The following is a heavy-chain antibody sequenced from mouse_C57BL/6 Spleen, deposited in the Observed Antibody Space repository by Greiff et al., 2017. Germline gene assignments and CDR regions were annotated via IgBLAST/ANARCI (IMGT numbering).Heavy chain of an antibody. Sequence: VQRVESGPGLVQPSQSLSITCTVSGFSLTSYGVHWVRQSPGKGLEWLGVIWSGGSTDYNAAFISRLSISKDNSKSQVFFKMNSLQADDTAIYYCARNRYYGSSPGYAMDYWGQGTSGTVSS. J-gene: IGHJ4*01. CDR2: IWSGGST. D-gene: IGHD1-1*01. CDR3: ARNRYYGSSPGYAMDY. V-gene: IGHV2-2*01. CDR1: GFSLTSYG.